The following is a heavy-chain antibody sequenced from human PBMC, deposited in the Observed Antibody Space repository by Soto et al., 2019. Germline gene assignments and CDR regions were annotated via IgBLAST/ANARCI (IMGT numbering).Heavy chain of an antibody. CDR1: CGSISSSSYY. J-gene: IGHJ6*03. CDR2: INYSGST. D-gene: IGHD2-21*01. CDR3: ARGGISHWAYFYYMDV. V-gene: IGHV4-39*01. Sequence: SETLSLTCTVSCGSISSSSYYWGWIRQPPGKALEWIGSINYSGSTYYNPSLKSRVTMSVDTSKNQFSLTLSSVTAADTATYYCARGGISHWAYFYYMDVWDRGTTVTVSS.